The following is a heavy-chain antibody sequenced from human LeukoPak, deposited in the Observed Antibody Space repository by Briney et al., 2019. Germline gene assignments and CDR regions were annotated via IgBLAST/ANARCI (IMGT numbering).Heavy chain of an antibody. CDR1: GFPFDDYG. Sequence: GGSLRLSCAASGFPFDDYGMNWVRQVPGKGLEWVSSINWNGGSTGYADSVKGRFTISRDNAKNSLYLQMNSLRAEDTALYYCARDIVLIAVAVRGSFDIWGQGTMVTVSS. D-gene: IGHD6-19*01. CDR3: ARDIVLIAVAVRGSFDI. J-gene: IGHJ3*02. CDR2: INWNGGST. V-gene: IGHV3-20*04.